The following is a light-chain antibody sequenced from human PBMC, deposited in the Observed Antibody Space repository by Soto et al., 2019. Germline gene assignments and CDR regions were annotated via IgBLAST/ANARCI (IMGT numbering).Light chain of an antibody. CDR1: GSDVGSYDL. CDR3: SSYTSSSTYV. Sequence: QSVLTQPTSLSGSPGQSITLSCTGTGSDVGSYDLVSWYQHHPGNAPTLVIYDGTKRPSGVSSRFSGSKSGYTASLTISGPQAEDAADYYCSSYTSSSTYVFGTGTKVTV. V-gene: IGLV2-14*02. CDR2: DGT. J-gene: IGLJ1*01.